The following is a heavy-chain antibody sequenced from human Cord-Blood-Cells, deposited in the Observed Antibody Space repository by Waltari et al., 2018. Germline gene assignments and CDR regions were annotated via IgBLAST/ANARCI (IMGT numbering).Heavy chain of an antibody. V-gene: IGHV4-34*01. D-gene: IGHD4-17*01. CDR2: INHSGST. CDR1: GGSFSGYY. Sequence: QVQLQQWGAGLLKPSETLSLTCAVYGGSFSGYYWSWIRQPPGKGLEWIGEINHSGSTNYNPSLKSRVTISVATSKNQFSLKLSSVTAADTAVYYGARHHQTTCFDYWGQGTLVTVSS. J-gene: IGHJ4*02. CDR3: ARHHQTTCFDY.